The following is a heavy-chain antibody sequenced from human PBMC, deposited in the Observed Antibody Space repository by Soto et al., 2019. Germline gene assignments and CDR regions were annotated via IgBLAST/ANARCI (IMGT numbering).Heavy chain of an antibody. J-gene: IGHJ5*02. D-gene: IGHD6-13*01. CDR2: IVPLFGTT. CDR3: ARARGLSWYNWFDP. CDR1: GGNFSSYA. Sequence: QAQLVQSGAELKKPGSSVKVSCKASGGNFSSYAISWLRQAPGQGLEWMGGIVPLFGTTNYAQKFKGRLMITADESTTTAYMELSSLRFKDTAGYYFARARGLSWYNWFDPWGQGGPVTVSS. V-gene: IGHV1-69*01.